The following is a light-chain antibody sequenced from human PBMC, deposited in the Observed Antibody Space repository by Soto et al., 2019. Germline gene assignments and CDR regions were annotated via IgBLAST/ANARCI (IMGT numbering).Light chain of an antibody. V-gene: IGLV2-23*02. CDR3: CSYAGSSTYV. J-gene: IGLJ1*01. Sequence: QSALTQPGSVSGSPGQSITISCTGTSSDVGGYDYVSWYQLHPGKAPKLMVFEVSNRPSGVSNRFSGSKSGNTASLTISGLQAEDEADYYCCSYAGSSTYVFGTGTKLTVL. CDR2: EVS. CDR1: SSDVGGYDY.